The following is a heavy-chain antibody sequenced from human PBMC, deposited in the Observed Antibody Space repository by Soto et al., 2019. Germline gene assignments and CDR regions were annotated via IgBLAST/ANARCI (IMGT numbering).Heavy chain of an antibody. J-gene: IGHJ4*02. D-gene: IGHD6-19*01. Sequence: QVQLVQSGAEVKKPGASVKVSCKASGYTFTSYAIHWVRQAPGQRREWMGWIKAGNGNTKYAQKFQDRVTITRDTSASTADMELSSLRSEDTAVYYCARDLGGWPDYWGQGTLVTVSS. CDR2: IKAGNGNT. CDR1: GYTFTSYA. CDR3: ARDLGGWPDY. V-gene: IGHV1-3*01.